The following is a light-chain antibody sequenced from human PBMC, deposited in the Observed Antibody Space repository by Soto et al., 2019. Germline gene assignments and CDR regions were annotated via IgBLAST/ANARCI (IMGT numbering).Light chain of an antibody. J-gene: IGKJ5*01. CDR2: GAS. Sequence: ELVLTQSPGTLSLSPGERTTLSCRASQSVSSSYLAWYQQKPGQAPRLLIYGASSRATGIPDRFSGSGSGTDFTLTISRLEPEDFALYYCQHYAGGSRITFGQGTRLEIK. V-gene: IGKV3-20*01. CDR3: QHYAGGSRIT. CDR1: QSVSSSY.